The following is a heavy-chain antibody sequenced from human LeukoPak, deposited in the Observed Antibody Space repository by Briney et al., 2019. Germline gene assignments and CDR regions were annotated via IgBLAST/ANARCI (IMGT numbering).Heavy chain of an antibody. Sequence: GGSLTLSCAASGFTFRNYWMSWVRQAPGRGLEWVALIKADGSEKYYVDSVEGRFTISRDNPKNSLFLQMNSLRDEDTAVYYCATMPRTAVGYWGQGTLVTVSS. J-gene: IGHJ4*02. CDR3: ATMPRTAVGY. CDR1: GFTFRNYW. V-gene: IGHV3-7*05. CDR2: IKADGSEK. D-gene: IGHD2-21*02.